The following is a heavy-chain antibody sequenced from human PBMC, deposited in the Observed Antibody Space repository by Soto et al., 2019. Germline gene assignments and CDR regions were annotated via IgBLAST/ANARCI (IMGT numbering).Heavy chain of an antibody. V-gene: IGHV3-48*01. J-gene: IGHJ4*02. D-gene: IGHD3-10*01. CDR3: ARANYYGSPGDFDY. CDR1: GFTFSSYS. Sequence: EVQLVESGGGLVQPGGSLRLSCPASGFTFSSYSMNWVRQAPGKGLEWVSYISSSSSTIYYADSVKGRFTISRDNAKNSLYVQIICLRAEDTAVYYCARANYYGSPGDFDYWGQGTLVTVSS. CDR2: ISSSSSTI.